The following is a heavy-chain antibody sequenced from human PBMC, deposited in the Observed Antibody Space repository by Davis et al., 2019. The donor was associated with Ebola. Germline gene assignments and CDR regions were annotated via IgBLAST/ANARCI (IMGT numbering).Heavy chain of an antibody. CDR3: ARGSRNRDV. CDR2: IKEDGSEK. V-gene: IGHV3-7*03. Sequence: GESLKTPCAASGFPFRSYWMSWVRLAPGKGLEWVATIKEDGSEKLEVDSVKGRFTISRDNAKDSLYLQMNSLRAEDTAVYYWARGSRNRDVWGQGTTVTVSS. J-gene: IGHJ6*02. CDR1: GFPFRSYW.